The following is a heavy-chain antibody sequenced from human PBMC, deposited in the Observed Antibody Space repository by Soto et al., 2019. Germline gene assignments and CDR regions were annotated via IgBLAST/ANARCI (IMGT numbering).Heavy chain of an antibody. CDR3: AKGSKVVAPSVEYYFDY. D-gene: IGHD3-22*01. CDR1: GFTFSSYA. Sequence: GGSLRLSCAAAGFTFSSYAMSWVRQAPGKGLEWVSAISGSGGSTYYADSVKGRFTIARDNSKNTLYLQMNSLRAEDTAVYYCAKGSKVVAPSVEYYFDYWGQGTLVTVSS. CDR2: ISGSGGST. J-gene: IGHJ4*02. V-gene: IGHV3-23*01.